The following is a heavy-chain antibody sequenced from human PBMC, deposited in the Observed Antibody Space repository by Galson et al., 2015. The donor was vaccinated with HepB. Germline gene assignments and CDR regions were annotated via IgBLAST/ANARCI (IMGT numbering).Heavy chain of an antibody. J-gene: IGHJ6*02. V-gene: IGHV3-30*18. CDR1: GFRFNTYG. Sequence: SLRLSCAAPGFRFNTYGIHWVRQAPGRGLQWVAFISYDGSNRYYGDSVKGRFTISRDNAKTTLYLQMNGLRGEDTAVYYCAKDGLYYGSGTHSNAMDVWGQGTTVIVSS. CDR2: ISYDGSNR. D-gene: IGHD3-10*01. CDR3: AKDGLYYGSGTHSNAMDV.